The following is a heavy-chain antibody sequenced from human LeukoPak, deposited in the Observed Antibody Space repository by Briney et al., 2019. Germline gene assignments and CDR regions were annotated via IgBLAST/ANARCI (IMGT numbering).Heavy chain of an antibody. CDR2: IYYSGST. CDR3: ATQGDYGDYNY. D-gene: IGHD4-17*01. CDR1: GGSISSYY. J-gene: IGHJ4*02. V-gene: IGHV4-59*01. Sequence: PSETLSLTCTVSGGSISSYYWSWIRQPPGKGLEWIGYIYYSGSTNYNPSLKSRVTISVDTSKNQFSLKLSSVTAADTAVYYCATQGDYGDYNYWGQGTLVTVSS.